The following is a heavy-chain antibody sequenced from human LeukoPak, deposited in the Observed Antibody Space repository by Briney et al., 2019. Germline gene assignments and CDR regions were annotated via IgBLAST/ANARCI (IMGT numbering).Heavy chain of an antibody. CDR2: ISSSSSYI. CDR1: GFTFSSYS. J-gene: IGHJ4*02. V-gene: IGHV3-21*01. D-gene: IGHD5-24*01. Sequence: GGSLRLSCAASGFTFSSYSMNWVRQAPGKGLEWVSSISSSSSYIYYADSVKGRFTISRDNAKNSLYLQMNSLRAEDTAVYYCARGGERWLQQYYFDYWGQGTLVTVSS. CDR3: ARGGERWLQQYYFDY.